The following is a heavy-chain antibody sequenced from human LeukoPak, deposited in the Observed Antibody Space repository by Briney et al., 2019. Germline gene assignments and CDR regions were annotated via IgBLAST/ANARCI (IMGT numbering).Heavy chain of an antibody. Sequence: GGSLRLSCVASGFTFSSYAMHWVRQAPGKGLEWVAVISSNGNNKYYADSVKGRFTISRDNSKNTLYLQMNSLRAEDTAVYYCARDLAGSSGWYGDYWGQGTLVTVSS. V-gene: IGHV3-30-3*01. D-gene: IGHD6-19*01. CDR3: ARDLAGSSGWYGDY. CDR1: GFTFSSYA. J-gene: IGHJ4*02. CDR2: ISSNGNNK.